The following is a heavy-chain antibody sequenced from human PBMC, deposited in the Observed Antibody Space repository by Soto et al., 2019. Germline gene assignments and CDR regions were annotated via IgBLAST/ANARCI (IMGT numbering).Heavy chain of an antibody. Sequence: VQLVQSGAEVRKPGASVKVSCKASGYTFSDYYVHWVREAPGQGLEWMGWINPSSGGTIYTQRFQGRVTMTRDTSINAVYMELSRLTPDDTAVYYCAREMGVIGAPGYTWFDPCGQGALVTVSS. V-gene: IGHV1-2*02. CDR1: GYTFSDYY. D-gene: IGHD1-26*01. J-gene: IGHJ5*02. CDR3: AREMGVIGAPGYTWFDP. CDR2: INPSSGGT.